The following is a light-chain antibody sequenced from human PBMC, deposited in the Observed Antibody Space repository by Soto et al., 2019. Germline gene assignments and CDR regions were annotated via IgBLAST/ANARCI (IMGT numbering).Light chain of an antibody. CDR2: DVS. J-gene: IGLJ1*01. V-gene: IGLV2-11*01. CDR1: SSYVGGYNY. Sequence: QSVLTQPRSVSGSPGQSVTISCTGTSSYVGGYNYVSWYQQHPGKAPKLMIYDVSKRPSGVPDRFSGSKSGNTASLTISGLQAEDEADYYCCSYAGSYKKGFGTGTRSPS. CDR3: CSYAGSYKKG.